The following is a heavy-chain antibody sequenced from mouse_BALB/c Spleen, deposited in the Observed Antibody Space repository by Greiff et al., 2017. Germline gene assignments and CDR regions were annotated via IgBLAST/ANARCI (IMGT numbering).Heavy chain of an antibody. CDR2: ISSGGSYT. CDR3: ARSTMITFDY. CDR1: GFTFSSYG. Sequence: EVKLEESGGDLVKPGGSLKLSCAASGFTFSSYGMSWVRQTPDKRLEWVATISSGGSYTYYPDSVKGRFTISRDNAKNTLYLQMSSLKSEDTAMYYCARSTMITFDYWGQGTTLTVSS. D-gene: IGHD2-4*01. V-gene: IGHV5-6*02. J-gene: IGHJ2*01.